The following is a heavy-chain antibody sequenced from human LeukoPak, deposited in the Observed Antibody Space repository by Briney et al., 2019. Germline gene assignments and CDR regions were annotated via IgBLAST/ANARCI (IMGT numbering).Heavy chain of an antibody. CDR1: GGSISSYY. J-gene: IGHJ4*02. Sequence: PSETLSLTCTVSGGSISSYYWSWIRQPPGKGLEWIGYIYYSGSTNYNPSLKSRVTISVDTSKNQFSLKLSSVTAADTAVYYCARYRAYDFWSGMAYFDYWGQGTLVTVSS. D-gene: IGHD3-3*01. CDR2: IYYSGST. CDR3: ARYRAYDFWSGMAYFDY. V-gene: IGHV4-59*01.